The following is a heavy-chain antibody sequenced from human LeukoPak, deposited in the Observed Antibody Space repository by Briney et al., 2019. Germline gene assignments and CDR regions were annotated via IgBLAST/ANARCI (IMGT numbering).Heavy chain of an antibody. J-gene: IGHJ4*02. V-gene: IGHV1-46*01. D-gene: IGHD3-22*01. Sequence: ASVKVSCKASGYTFTSYYMHWVRQAPGQGLEWMGIINPSGGSTSYAQKFQGRVTMTRDTSTSTVYMELSSLRSEDTAVYYCARDPMYYYDSSGYFDYRGQGTLVTVSS. CDR1: GYTFTSYY. CDR3: ARDPMYYYDSSGYFDY. CDR2: INPSGGST.